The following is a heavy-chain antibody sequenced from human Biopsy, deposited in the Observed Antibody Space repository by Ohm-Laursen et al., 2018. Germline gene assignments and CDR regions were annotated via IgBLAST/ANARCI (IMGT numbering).Heavy chain of an antibody. J-gene: IGHJ4*02. D-gene: IGHD1-26*01. V-gene: IGHV1-8*01. CDR2: MNPNSGKT. Sequence: EASVKVSCKASGYTFISYDIDWVRQATGQGLEWMGWMNPNSGKTGYAQKFQGRVTMTTNTSVNTAYMELSSLTFEDTAVYYCAIEGGTYPKPFDYWGQGSQVIVSS. CDR3: AIEGGTYPKPFDY. CDR1: GYTFISYD.